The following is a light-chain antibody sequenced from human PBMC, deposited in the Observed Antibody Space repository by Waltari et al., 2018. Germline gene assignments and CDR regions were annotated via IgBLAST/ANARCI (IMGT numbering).Light chain of an antibody. V-gene: IGKV1-5*01. Sequence: DIQMTQSPSTVSASLGHRFTITCRASQNLNTFLSWYQQKPGAVPNLLIYDASTLERGVPSRFSGSGSGTHFTLTISGLQPDDFATYYCQQYYDYPINFGQGTRL. CDR2: DAS. CDR1: QNLNTF. J-gene: IGKJ5*01. CDR3: QQYYDYPIN.